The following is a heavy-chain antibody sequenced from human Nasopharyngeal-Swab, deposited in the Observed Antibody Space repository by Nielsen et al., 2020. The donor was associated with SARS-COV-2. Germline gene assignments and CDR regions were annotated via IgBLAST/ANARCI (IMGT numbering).Heavy chain of an antibody. D-gene: IGHD3-10*01. CDR3: GRVLGGYGES. CDR1: GFTFSSFW. Sequence: GESLKISCAASGFTFSSFWMHWVRQVPGEGLVWVSRIYTDGRGTNYADSVKGRFPISRDNAKNTLYLQMNSLRAEDTAFYYCGRVLGGYGESWGQVALVLVSP. CDR2: IYTDGRGT. V-gene: IGHV3-74*01. J-gene: IGHJ5*02.